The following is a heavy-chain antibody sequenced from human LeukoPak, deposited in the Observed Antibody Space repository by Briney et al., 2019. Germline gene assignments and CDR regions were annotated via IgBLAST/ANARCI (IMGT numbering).Heavy chain of an antibody. D-gene: IGHD5-18*01. CDR2: INGEGLST. Sequence: GGSLRLSCAASGITFSSHWMHWVCQAPGKGLGWVSRINGEGLSTSYADSVQGRFTISRDNAKNTLYLQMNSLRAEDTAVYYCARARGSSYGLFDYWGQGTLVTVSS. J-gene: IGHJ4*02. V-gene: IGHV3-74*01. CDR1: GITFSSHW. CDR3: ARARGSSYGLFDY.